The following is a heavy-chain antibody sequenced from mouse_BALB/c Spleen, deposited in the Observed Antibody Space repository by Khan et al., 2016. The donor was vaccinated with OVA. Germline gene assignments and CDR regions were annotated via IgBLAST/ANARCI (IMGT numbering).Heavy chain of an antibody. D-gene: IGHD1-1*01. V-gene: IGHV1S81*02. CDR2: TNPTNGRT. Sequence: QVHVKQSGAELVKAGASVKMSCKASGYTFTSYWMHWVKQRLGQGLEWFAETNPTNGRTYYNEKFKSKATLTVDKSSSTAYMLLSGPTFEDSAVYYCARIKKIGATYFDYWGQGTTLTVSS. J-gene: IGHJ2*01. CDR1: GYTFTSYW. CDR3: ARIKKIGATYFDY.